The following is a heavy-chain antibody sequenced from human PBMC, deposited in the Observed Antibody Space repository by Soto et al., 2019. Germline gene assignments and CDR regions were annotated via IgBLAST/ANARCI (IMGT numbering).Heavy chain of an antibody. CDR3: ARHSTPCFYGSGPWDV. CDR2: IYSSGST. J-gene: IGHJ6*02. CDR1: RGAISYFY. Sequence: PTESLPLTCTVSRGAISYFYWSWIWQSQGKVLEWIGYIYSSGSTNYNPSLKSRVIISVDTSKTQFSLKLSSLIAADTAVYYFARHSTPCFYGSGPWDVWGQGLTVTVSS. V-gene: IGHV4-59*08. D-gene: IGHD3-10*01.